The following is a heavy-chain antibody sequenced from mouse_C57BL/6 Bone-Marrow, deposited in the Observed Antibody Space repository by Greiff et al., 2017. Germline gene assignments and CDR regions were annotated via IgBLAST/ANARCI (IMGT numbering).Heavy chain of an antibody. D-gene: IGHD2-4*01. Sequence: EVQLQQSGAELVRPGASVKLSCTASGFNIKDDYMHWVKQRPEQGLEWIGWIDPENGDTEYASKFQGKATIPADTSSNTAYLQLSSLTSEDTACYYCTTGDYDRGLAYWGQGTLVTVSA. CDR1: GFNIKDDY. J-gene: IGHJ3*01. V-gene: IGHV14-4*01. CDR3: TTGDYDRGLAY. CDR2: IDPENGDT.